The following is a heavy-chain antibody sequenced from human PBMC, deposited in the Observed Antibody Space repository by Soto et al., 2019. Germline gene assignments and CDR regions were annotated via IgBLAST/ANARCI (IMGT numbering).Heavy chain of an antibody. D-gene: IGHD2-21*02. J-gene: IGHJ6*02. CDR2: AYYRSQWHY. CDR1: GDSVSSNSAA. Sequence: PXXTLSLTCAISGDSVSSNSAAWNWIRQSPSRGLEWLGRAYYRSQWHYDSAVSVRSRIAVIPDTSKNQFSLQLLSASPDDTAVYYCTXQKGDRRTYSGMDVWGQGTTVTVSS. V-gene: IGHV6-1*01. CDR3: TXQKGDRRTYSGMDV.